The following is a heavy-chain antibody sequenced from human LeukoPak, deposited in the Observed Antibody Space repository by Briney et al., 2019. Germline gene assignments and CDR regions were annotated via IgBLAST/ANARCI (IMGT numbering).Heavy chain of an antibody. CDR2: ISSSSDLI. CDR3: AREYSSSSPLDY. Sequence: GGSLRLSCAASGFTFRDYSMNWVRQAPGKGLEWVSSISSSSDLIYYADSVKGRFTISRDNAENSLYLQMNSLRDDDTAVYYCAREYSSSSPLDYWGQGTLVTVSS. D-gene: IGHD6-6*01. J-gene: IGHJ4*02. CDR1: GFTFRDYS. V-gene: IGHV3-21*01.